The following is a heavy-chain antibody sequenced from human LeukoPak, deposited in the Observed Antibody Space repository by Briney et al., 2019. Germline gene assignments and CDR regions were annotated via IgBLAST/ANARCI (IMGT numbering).Heavy chain of an antibody. V-gene: IGHV3-53*01. CDR3: ARDNYYDSSGYYRVAFDI. CDR2: IYSGGST. J-gene: IGHJ3*02. Sequence: GGSLRPSCAASGFTVSSNYMSWVRQAPGKGLEWVSVIYSGGSTYYADSVKGRFTISRDNSKNTLYLQMNSLRAEDTAVYYCARDNYYDSSGYYRVAFDIWGQGTMVTVSS. CDR1: GFTVSSNY. D-gene: IGHD3-22*01.